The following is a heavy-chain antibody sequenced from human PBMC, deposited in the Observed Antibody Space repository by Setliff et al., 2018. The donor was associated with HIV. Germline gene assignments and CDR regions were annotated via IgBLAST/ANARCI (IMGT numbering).Heavy chain of an antibody. Sequence: SETLSLTCTVSGVSISSYFWSWIRQPPGKGLEWIGYIYYSGSTSGSTNYNPSLKSRVTISLDTSKNQFSLNLSSVTAADTAVYYRASSLNGDSEPWYFDLWGRGTLVTVSS. J-gene: IGHJ2*01. CDR3: ASSLNGDSEPWYFDL. CDR1: GVSISSYF. V-gene: IGHV4-59*01. D-gene: IGHD4-17*01. CDR2: IYYSGSTSGST.